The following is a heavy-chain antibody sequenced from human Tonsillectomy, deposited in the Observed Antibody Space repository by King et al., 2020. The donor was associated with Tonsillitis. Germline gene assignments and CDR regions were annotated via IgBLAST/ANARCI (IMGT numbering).Heavy chain of an antibody. J-gene: IGHJ4*02. CDR3: ARGPDTAMIGYDY. Sequence: VQLVESGGGLVQPGGSLRLSCAASGFTVSRNYMSWVRQAPGKGLECVSVIYSGGSTYYAYSVKGRFTIARHNSQNTLYLQMNSLRVEDTAVYYCARGPDTAMIGYDYWGQGTLVTVSS. CDR2: IYSGGST. CDR1: GFTVSRNY. V-gene: IGHV3-53*04. D-gene: IGHD5-18*01.